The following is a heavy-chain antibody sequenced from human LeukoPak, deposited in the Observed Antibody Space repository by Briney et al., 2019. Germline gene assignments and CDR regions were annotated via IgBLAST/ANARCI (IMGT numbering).Heavy chain of an antibody. CDR3: VTDHYNNHGNFDF. D-gene: IGHD3-10*01. Sequence: GASVNVSCKVSGFILTELSVHWLRLAPGKGLGWMGSFDRETDETMYAHQLQGRLTMTEDRSADTAFLQLRSLTFEDTAVYYCVTDHYNNHGNFDFWGQGTPVAVS. V-gene: IGHV1-24*01. J-gene: IGHJ4*02. CDR1: GFILTELS. CDR2: FDRETDET.